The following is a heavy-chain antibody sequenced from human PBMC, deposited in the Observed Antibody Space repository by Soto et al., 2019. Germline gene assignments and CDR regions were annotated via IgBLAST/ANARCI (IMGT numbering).Heavy chain of an antibody. Sequence: SLPLSLTCAVYGGSFNDYYWSRILQPQGKGLEWIGEINHSGSSNYSPSLKGRLTISVDTSKNQLSLKLTSMTAADSAVYYCARWNYHHYHHSSGNFRTSYYFDSWGQGTLVTVPQ. CDR3: ARWNYHHYHHSSGNFRTSYYFDS. CDR2: INHSGSS. J-gene: IGHJ4*02. V-gene: IGHV4-34*01. CDR1: GGSFNDYY. D-gene: IGHD3-22*01.